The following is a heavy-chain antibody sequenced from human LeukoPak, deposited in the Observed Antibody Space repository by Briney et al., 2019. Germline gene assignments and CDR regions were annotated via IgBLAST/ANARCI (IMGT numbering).Heavy chain of an antibody. CDR2: IIPIFGTA. Sequence: SVKVSCKASGGTFSSYAISWVRQAPGQGLEWMGGIIPIFGTANYAQKFQGRVTITADESTSTAYMELSSLRSEDTAVYYCAREGYYDSSGPVDYWGQGTLVTVSS. CDR1: GGTFSSYA. D-gene: IGHD3-22*01. V-gene: IGHV1-69*01. J-gene: IGHJ4*02. CDR3: AREGYYDSSGPVDY.